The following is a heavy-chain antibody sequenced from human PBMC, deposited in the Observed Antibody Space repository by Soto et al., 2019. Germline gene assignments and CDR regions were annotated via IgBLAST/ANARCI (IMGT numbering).Heavy chain of an antibody. CDR2: IGWSATDM. V-gene: IGHV3-21*01. CDR1: GFAFNTYT. CDR3: VGGDHRGY. J-gene: IGHJ4*02. Sequence: EVQLVESGGGLVKPGGSLRLSCAASGFAFNTYTMNWVSKAPGKGLEWVSSIGWSATDMYYADSVRGRFTISRDNAENLLYLQMNSLRAEDTAVYYCVGGDHRGYWGQGTLVTVSS. D-gene: IGHD4-17*01.